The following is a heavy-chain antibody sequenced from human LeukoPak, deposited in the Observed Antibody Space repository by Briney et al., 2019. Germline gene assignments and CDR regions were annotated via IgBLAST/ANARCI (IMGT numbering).Heavy chain of an antibody. D-gene: IGHD2/OR15-2a*01. CDR2: IYYSGNT. Sequence: PSETLSLTCTVSGGSVNSGDSYWSWIRQPPGKGLVWIGDIYYSGNTNYNPSLKSRVSISVDTSKNQFSLKLTSVTAADTAVYYCGRDNRRGLPQFDYWGQGTLVTVSS. V-gene: IGHV4-30-4*01. CDR3: GRDNRRGLPQFDY. CDR1: GGSVNSGDSY. J-gene: IGHJ4*02.